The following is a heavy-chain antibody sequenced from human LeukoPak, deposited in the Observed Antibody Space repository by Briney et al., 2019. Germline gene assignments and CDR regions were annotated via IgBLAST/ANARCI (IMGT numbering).Heavy chain of an antibody. Sequence: GGSLRLSCAASGFTFSNYGMHWVRQAPGKGLQWVSSITRSSYIYYADSVKGRFTISRDNAKNSLFLQMNSLRAEDTAVYYCAKDTASSWWYFDLWGRGTLVTVSS. D-gene: IGHD5-18*01. J-gene: IGHJ2*01. V-gene: IGHV3-21*04. CDR3: AKDTASSWWYFDL. CDR2: ITRSSYI. CDR1: GFTFSNYG.